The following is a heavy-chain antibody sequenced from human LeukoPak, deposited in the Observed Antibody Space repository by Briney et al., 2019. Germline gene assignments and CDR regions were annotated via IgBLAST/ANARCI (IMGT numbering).Heavy chain of an antibody. CDR1: GGSISTSNYY. V-gene: IGHV4-39*07. CDR3: ARGGTNCTNGVCYKQHWDY. Sequence: KSSETLSLTCTVSGGSISTSNYYWGWIRQPPGKGLEWIGEINHSGSTNYNPSLKSRVTISVDTSKNQFSLKLSSVTAADTAVYYCARGGTNCTNGVCYKQHWDYWGQGTLVTVSS. CDR2: INHSGST. D-gene: IGHD2-8*01. J-gene: IGHJ4*02.